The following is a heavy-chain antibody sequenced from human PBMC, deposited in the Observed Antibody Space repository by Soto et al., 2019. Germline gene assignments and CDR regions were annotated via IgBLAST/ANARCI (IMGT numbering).Heavy chain of an antibody. CDR2: VHPSGST. Sequence: SETLSLTCAVFSASLGDHYWAWIRQSPDKGLEWIGEVHPSGSTDYNPSLKSRLTLSLDTSKNQFSLKLSSVTAADTAVYYCARSRRNYFDPWGQGTLVTVSS. CDR3: ARSRRNYFDP. J-gene: IGHJ5*02. V-gene: IGHV4-34*01. CDR1: SASLGDHY. D-gene: IGHD1-7*01.